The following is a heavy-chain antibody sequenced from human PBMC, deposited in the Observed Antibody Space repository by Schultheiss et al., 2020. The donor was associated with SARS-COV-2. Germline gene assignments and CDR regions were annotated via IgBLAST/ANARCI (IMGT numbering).Heavy chain of an antibody. V-gene: IGHV4-31*01. CDR2: IYYSGRT. D-gene: IGHD3-3*01. J-gene: IGHJ6*03. Sequence: SETLSLTCTVSGGSISSGGYYWSWIRQHPGKGLEWIGYIYYSGRTYYNPSLKSLVTISVDTSKNQFSLKLSSVTAADTAVYYCARGSGNYDFWSGYSTYYYYYYMDVWGKGTTVTVSS. CDR1: GGSISSGGYY. CDR3: ARGSGNYDFWSGYSTYYYYYYMDV.